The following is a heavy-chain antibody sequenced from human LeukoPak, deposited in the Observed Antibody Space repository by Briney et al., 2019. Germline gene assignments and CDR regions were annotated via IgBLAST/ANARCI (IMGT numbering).Heavy chain of an antibody. Sequence: SETLSLTCTVSGGSISIYYWSWIRQPPEKGLEWIGYIYYSGSTNYNPSLKSRVTISVDTPKNQFSLKLSSVTAADTAVYYCARLDWSTAFDIWGQGTMVAVSS. CDR3: ARLDWSTAFDI. CDR2: IYYSGST. D-gene: IGHD3-9*01. J-gene: IGHJ3*02. CDR1: GGSISIYY. V-gene: IGHV4-59*01.